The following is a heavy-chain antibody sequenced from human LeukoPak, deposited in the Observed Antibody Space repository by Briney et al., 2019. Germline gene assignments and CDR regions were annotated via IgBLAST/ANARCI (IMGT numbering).Heavy chain of an antibody. V-gene: IGHV1-18*01. D-gene: IGHD3-10*01. Sequence: GASVKVSCKASGYTFTSYGISWVRQAPGQGLEWVGWISAYNGNTNYAQKLQGRVTMTTDTSTSTAYMELRSLRSDDTAVYYCVRGPYYYGSGSYYMSYWGQGTLVTVSS. CDR3: VRGPYYYGSGSYYMSY. J-gene: IGHJ4*02. CDR1: GYTFTSYG. CDR2: ISAYNGNT.